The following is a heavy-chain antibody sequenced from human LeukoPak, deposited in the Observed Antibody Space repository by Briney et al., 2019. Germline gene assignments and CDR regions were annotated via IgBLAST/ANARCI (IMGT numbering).Heavy chain of an antibody. CDR2: LSDSGAKT. Sequence: GGSLRLSCAASAFTFSNYAMSWVRQAPGKGLEYVSALSDSGAKTYYADSVKGRFTISRDNSKNTLYLQMNCLRAEDTAVYHCPRIKNPFIGPHYYGMDLWAQGPTVTVSS. CDR1: AFTFSNYA. J-gene: IGHJ6*02. CDR3: PRIKNPFIGPHYYGMDL. D-gene: IGHD1-26*01. V-gene: IGHV3-23*01.